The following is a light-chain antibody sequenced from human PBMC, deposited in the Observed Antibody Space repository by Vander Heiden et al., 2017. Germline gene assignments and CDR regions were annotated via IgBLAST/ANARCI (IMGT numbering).Light chain of an antibody. CDR1: SSDVGSYNY. Sequence: QSALTQPASVPGSPGQSITISCTGTSSDVGSYNYVSWYQQHPGKAPKVMIYDVSNRPAGVSNRFSGSKSGNTASLTISGLQAEDEADYYCSSYTRSSTRVFGTGTKVTVL. V-gene: IGLV2-14*03. CDR2: DVS. J-gene: IGLJ1*01. CDR3: SSYTRSSTRV.